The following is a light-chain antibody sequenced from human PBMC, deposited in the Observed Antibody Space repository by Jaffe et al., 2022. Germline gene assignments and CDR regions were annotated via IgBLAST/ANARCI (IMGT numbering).Light chain of an antibody. CDR1: SSDAGTYNL. Sequence: QSVLTQPASVSGSPGQPITISCTGTSSDAGTYNLVSWFQHHPGKAPKLMIYEGSKRPSGVSNRFSGSKSGNTASLTISGLQAEDEADYYCCSYERNSTFWYVLFGGGTKLTVL. CDR2: EGS. V-gene: IGLV2-23*03. J-gene: IGLJ3*02. CDR3: CSYERNSTFWYVL.